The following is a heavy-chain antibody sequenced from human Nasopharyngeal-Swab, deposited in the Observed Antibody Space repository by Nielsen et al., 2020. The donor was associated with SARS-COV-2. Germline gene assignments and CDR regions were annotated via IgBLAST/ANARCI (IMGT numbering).Heavy chain of an antibody. V-gene: IGHV3-7*01. D-gene: IGHD1-7*01. CDR3: AKEKTTNTRGYFDF. CDR2: IKVDGSEQ. Sequence: GESLKISCAASGFTFSDYWMAWVRQAPGKGLEWVADIKVDGSEQYYADSVKGRFTISRDNSKNTVYLQISSLRAEDTAVYYCAKEKTTNTRGYFDFWGQGTLVTVSS. CDR1: GFTFSDYW. J-gene: IGHJ4*02.